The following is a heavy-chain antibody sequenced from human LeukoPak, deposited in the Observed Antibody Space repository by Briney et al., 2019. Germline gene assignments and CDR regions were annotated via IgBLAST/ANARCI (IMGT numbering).Heavy chain of an antibody. V-gene: IGHV3-43*02. Sequence: GGSLRLSCAASGFTFDDYAMHWVRQAPGKGLEWVSLISGDGGSTYNADSVKGRFTLSRDNSKNTLYLQMNSLRAEDTAVYYCARGSGGYYYGMDVWGQGTTVTVSS. CDR3: ARGSGGYYYGMDV. CDR1: GFTFDDYA. CDR2: ISGDGGST. J-gene: IGHJ6*02. D-gene: IGHD4-23*01.